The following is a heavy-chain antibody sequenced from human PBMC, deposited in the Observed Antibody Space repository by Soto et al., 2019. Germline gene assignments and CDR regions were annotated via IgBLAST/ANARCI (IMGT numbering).Heavy chain of an antibody. CDR2: IYYSGST. D-gene: IGHD6-13*01. V-gene: IGHV4-59*01. Sequence: QVQLQESGPGLVKPSETLSLTCTVSGGSISSYYWSWIRQPPGKGLEWIGYIYYSGSTNYNPSLKSRVTISVDTSKNQFSLKLSSVTAADTAVYYCARRQQLASWCDPWGQGTLVTVSS. J-gene: IGHJ5*02. CDR1: GGSISSYY. CDR3: ARRQQLASWCDP.